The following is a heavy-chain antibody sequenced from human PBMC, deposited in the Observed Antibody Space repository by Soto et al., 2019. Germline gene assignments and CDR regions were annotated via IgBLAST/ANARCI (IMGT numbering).Heavy chain of an antibody. Sequence: GGSLRLSCAASGFTFSSYWMHWVRQAPGKGLVWVSRINSDGSSTSYADSVKGRFTISRDNAKNTLYLQMNSLRAEDTAVYYCAKGGSYYVNWFDPWGQGTLVTVSS. CDR3: AKGGSYYVNWFDP. CDR1: GFTFSSYW. V-gene: IGHV3-74*01. CDR2: INSDGSST. J-gene: IGHJ5*02. D-gene: IGHD1-26*01.